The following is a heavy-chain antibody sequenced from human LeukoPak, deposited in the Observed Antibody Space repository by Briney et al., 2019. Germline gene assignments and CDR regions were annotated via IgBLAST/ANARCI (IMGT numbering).Heavy chain of an antibody. D-gene: IGHD5-18*01. CDR1: GFTFSSYG. CDR2: IRYDGSNK. CDR3: AKDPIRGYSYVLRVSAFDI. J-gene: IGHJ3*02. Sequence: PGGSLRLSCAASGFTFSSYGMHWVRQAPGKGLEWVAFIRYDGSNKYYADSVKGRFTISRDNSKNTLYLQMNSLRAEDTAVYYCAKDPIRGYSYVLRVSAFDIWGQGTMVTVSS. V-gene: IGHV3-30*02.